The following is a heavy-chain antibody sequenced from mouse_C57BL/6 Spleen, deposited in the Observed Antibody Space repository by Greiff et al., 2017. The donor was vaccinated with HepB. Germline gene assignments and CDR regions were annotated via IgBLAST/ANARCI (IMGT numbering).Heavy chain of an antibody. CDR2: ISNGGGST. D-gene: IGHD1-1*02. CDR3: ARRGDGRAMDY. V-gene: IGHV5-12*01. CDR1: GFTFSDYY. J-gene: IGHJ4*01. Sequence: EVQVVESGGGLVQPGGSLKLSCAASGFTFSDYYMYWVRQTPEKRLEWVAYISNGGGSTYYPDTVKGRFTISRDNAKNTLYLQMSRLKSEDTAMYYCARRGDGRAMDYWGQGTSVTVSS.